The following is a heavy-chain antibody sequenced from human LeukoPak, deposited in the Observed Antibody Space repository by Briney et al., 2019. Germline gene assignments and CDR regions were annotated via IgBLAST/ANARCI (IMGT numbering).Heavy chain of an antibody. D-gene: IGHD3-22*01. Sequence: GGSLRLSCAASGFTFSSYAMSWVRQAPGKGLEWVSAISGSGGSTYYADSVKGRFTISRDNSKNTPYLQMNSLRAEDTAVYYCAKDDDSSGYYYRTFDYWGQGTLVTVSS. CDR3: AKDDDSSGYYYRTFDY. CDR2: ISGSGGST. V-gene: IGHV3-23*01. CDR1: GFTFSSYA. J-gene: IGHJ4*02.